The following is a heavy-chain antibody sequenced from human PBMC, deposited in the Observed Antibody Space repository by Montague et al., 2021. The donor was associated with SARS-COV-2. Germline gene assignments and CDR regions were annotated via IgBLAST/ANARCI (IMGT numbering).Heavy chain of an antibody. CDR3: ARRSYDILTGYSIPNWFDP. CDR2: IYYSGST. CDR1: GGSISSSSYY. J-gene: IGHJ5*02. D-gene: IGHD3-9*01. Sequence: SETLSLTCTVSGGSISSSSYYWGWLRQPPGKGLEWIGSIYYSGSTYYNPSPKSRVTISVDTSKNQFSLKLSSVTAADTAVYYCARRSYDILTGYSIPNWFDPWGQGTLVTVSS. V-gene: IGHV4-39*01.